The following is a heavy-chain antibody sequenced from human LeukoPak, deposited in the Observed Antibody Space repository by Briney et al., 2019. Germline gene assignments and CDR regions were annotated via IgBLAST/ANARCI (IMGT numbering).Heavy chain of an antibody. CDR1: GFTFSGHF. CDR2: ISINGDKT. CDR3: IKDRIGTWSFDH. Sequence: GGSLRLSCSASGFTFSGHFMHWVRRAPGKGLEYVSSISINGDKTYYAESVKGRFTISRDNSKNTLYLQLSSLRVEDTAVYYCIKDRIGTWSFDHWGQGTLLTVSS. J-gene: IGHJ4*02. V-gene: IGHV3-64D*06. D-gene: IGHD1-26*01.